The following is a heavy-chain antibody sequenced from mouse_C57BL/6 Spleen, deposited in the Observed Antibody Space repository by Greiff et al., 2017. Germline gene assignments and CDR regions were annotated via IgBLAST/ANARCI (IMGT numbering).Heavy chain of an antibody. CDR2: IYPRSGNT. CDR3: ARGTAQDAY. CDR1: GYTFTSYG. J-gene: IGHJ3*01. D-gene: IGHD3-2*02. V-gene: IGHV1-81*01. Sequence: VQLQQSGAELARPGASVKLSCKASGYTFTSYGISWVKQRTGQGLEWIGEIYPRSGNTYYNEKFKGKATLTADKSSSTAYMERRSLTSEDSAVYFCARGTAQDAYWGQGTLVTVSA.